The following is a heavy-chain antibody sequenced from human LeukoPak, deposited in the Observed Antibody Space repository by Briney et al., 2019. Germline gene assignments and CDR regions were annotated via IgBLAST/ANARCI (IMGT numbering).Heavy chain of an antibody. CDR3: ATRQYRGYSYGYNYYYYMDV. CDR1: GGTFSSYA. J-gene: IGHJ6*03. CDR2: IIPIFSTA. V-gene: IGHV1-69*05. D-gene: IGHD5-18*01. Sequence: SVKVSCKASGGTFSSYAISWVRQAPGQGLEWMGGIIPIFSTANYAQKFQGRVTITTDESTSTAYMELSSLRSEDTAVYYCATRQYRGYSYGYNYYYYMDVWGKGTTVTVSS.